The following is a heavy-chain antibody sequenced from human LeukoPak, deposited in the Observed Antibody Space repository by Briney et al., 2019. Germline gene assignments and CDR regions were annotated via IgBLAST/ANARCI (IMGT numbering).Heavy chain of an antibody. Sequence: GGSLRLSCAASGFTFSSYDMHWVRQTTGRGLEWVSGIGTAGDTYSPDSVKGRFTISRENAKNSLYLQMNSLRAGDTAVYYCARADLRGYSFDYWGQGTLVTVSS. CDR2: IGTAGDT. CDR1: GFTFSSYD. CDR3: ARADLRGYSFDY. D-gene: IGHD5-18*01. V-gene: IGHV3-13*01. J-gene: IGHJ4*02.